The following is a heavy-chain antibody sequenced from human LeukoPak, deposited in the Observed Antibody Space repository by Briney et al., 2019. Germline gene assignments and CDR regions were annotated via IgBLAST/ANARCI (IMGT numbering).Heavy chain of an antibody. CDR2: ISYDGSNK. CDR3: ARGALTTENYFDY. D-gene: IGHD4-11*01. V-gene: IGHV3-30*04. Sequence: PGGSVRLSCACSGFTFSSYAMHWVRQAPGKGLEWVAVISYDGSNKYYADSVKGRFTISRDNSTNTLYLQMNSLRAEDTAVYYCARGALTTENYFDYWGQGTLVTVSS. CDR1: GFTFSSYA. J-gene: IGHJ4*02.